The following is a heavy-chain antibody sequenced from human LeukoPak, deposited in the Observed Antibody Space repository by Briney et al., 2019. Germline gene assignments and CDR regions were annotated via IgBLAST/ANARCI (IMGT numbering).Heavy chain of an antibody. D-gene: IGHD3-9*01. V-gene: IGHV4-34*01. CDR1: GGSFSGYY. CDR3: ARVLRYFGRYYYYGMDV. CDR2: INHSGST. J-gene: IGHJ6*02. Sequence: SETLSLTCAVYGGSFSGYYWSWIRQPPGKGLEWIGEINHSGSTNYNPSLKSRVTISVDTSKNQFSLKLSSVTAADTAVYYCARVLRYFGRYYYYGMDVWGQGTTVTVSS.